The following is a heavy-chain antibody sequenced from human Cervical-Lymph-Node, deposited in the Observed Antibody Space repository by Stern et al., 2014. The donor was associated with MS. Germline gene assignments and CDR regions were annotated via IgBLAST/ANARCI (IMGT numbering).Heavy chain of an antibody. CDR1: GFTFSHFG. J-gene: IGHJ4*02. CDR2: IWSDGSSK. V-gene: IGHV3-33*06. Sequence: VQLVESGGGVVQPGRSLSLSCAASGFTFSHFGMHWVRQAPGKGLEWVAVIWSDGSSKYYADAMKGRFTITRDNSRDTLYLEMNSLRADDTAIYYCAKTILTGYCYPLDYWGQGTLVTVSS. D-gene: IGHD3-9*01. CDR3: AKTILTGYCYPLDY.